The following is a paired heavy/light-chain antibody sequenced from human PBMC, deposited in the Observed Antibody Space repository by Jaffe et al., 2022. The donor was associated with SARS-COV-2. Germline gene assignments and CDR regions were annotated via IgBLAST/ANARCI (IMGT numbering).Light chain of an antibody. CDR1: QGISIY. V-gene: IGKV1-9*01. J-gene: IGKJ2*01. CDR3: QQLDTYPLT. CDR2: AAS. Sequence: DIQLTQSPSFLSASVGDIVTITCRASQGISIYLAWFQQKPGKAPKLLIYAASTLQSGVPSRFSGSGSGTEFTLTISSLQPEDFATYYCQQLDTYPLTFGQGTKLEIK.
Heavy chain of an antibody. CDR3: ARGRSGGSGSSNRINFDY. Sequence: DVQLVESGGDLVQPGGSLRLSCAASGFIFSDHYMDWVRQAPGKGLEWVGRSRDKTHTYTTEYAASVEGRFTISRDDSKNSLYLQMDSLKTEDTAVYYCARGRSGGSGSSNRINFDYWGQGTLVTVSS. CDR1: GFIFSDHY. CDR2: SRDKTHTYTT. D-gene: IGHD3-10*01. V-gene: IGHV3-72*01. J-gene: IGHJ4*02.